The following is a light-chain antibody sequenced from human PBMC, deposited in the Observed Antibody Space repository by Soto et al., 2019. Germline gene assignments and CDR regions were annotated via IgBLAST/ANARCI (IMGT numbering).Light chain of an antibody. CDR1: SSDVGSYNL. V-gene: IGLV2-23*01. J-gene: IGLJ3*02. CDR3: CSYAIIALWV. Sequence: QSALTQPASVSGSPGQSITISCTGTSSDVGSYNLVSWYQQHPGKAPKLMIYEGSKRPSGVSNRFSVSKSGNTASLTISGLQAEDEADYYCCSYAIIALWVFGGGTKVTVL. CDR2: EGS.